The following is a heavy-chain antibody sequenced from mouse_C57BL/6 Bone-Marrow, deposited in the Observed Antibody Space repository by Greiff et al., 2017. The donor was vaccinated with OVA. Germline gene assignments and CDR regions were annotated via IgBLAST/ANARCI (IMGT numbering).Heavy chain of an antibody. J-gene: IGHJ4*01. D-gene: IGHD1-1*01. CDR1: GYTFTSYW. Sequence: QVQLQQPGAELAKPGASVKLSCKASGYTFTSYWMHWVKQRPGQGLEWIGMIHPNSGSTNYNEKFKSKATLTVDKSSSTAYMQLSSLTSEDSAVYYCAREGITTVVDYYAMDYWGQGTSVTVSS. CDR2: IHPNSGST. CDR3: AREGITTVVDYYAMDY. V-gene: IGHV1-64*01.